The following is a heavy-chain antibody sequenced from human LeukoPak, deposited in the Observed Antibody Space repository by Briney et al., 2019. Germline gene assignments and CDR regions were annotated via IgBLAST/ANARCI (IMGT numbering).Heavy chain of an antibody. CDR1: GFTFSTYA. CDR2: ITVGATTT. D-gene: IGHD1-14*01. J-gene: IGHJ4*02. V-gene: IGHV3-23*01. CDR3: AKTGQFDY. Sequence: PGGSLRLSCAASGFTFSTYAMSWVRQAPGKGLEWVSTITVGATTTFYADSVKGRFAISRDNSKNTLYLQMNSLRADDTAVYYCAKTGQFDYWGQGTLFTVSS.